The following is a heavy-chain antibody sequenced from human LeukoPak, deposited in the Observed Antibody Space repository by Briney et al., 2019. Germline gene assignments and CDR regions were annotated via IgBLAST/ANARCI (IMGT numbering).Heavy chain of an antibody. CDR1: GYTFTGYY. CDR3: AREGQDYYDSSGYIGY. Sequence: ASVKVSCKASGYTFTGYYMHWVRQAPGQGLEWMGRINPTSGGTNYAQKFQGRVNMTRDTSISTAYLEMSRLRSDDTAVYYCAREGQDYYDSSGYIGYWGQGTLVTVSS. CDR2: INPTSGGT. D-gene: IGHD3-22*01. J-gene: IGHJ4*02. V-gene: IGHV1-2*06.